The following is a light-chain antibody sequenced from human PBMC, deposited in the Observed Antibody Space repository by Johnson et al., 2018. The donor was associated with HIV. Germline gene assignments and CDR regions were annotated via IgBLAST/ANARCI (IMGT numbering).Light chain of an antibody. Sequence: QSVLTQPPSVSAAPGQKVTISCSGGISDVGNYAESWCHQLPGTAPKLLIYENNKRPSGIPDRFSGSKSDTSATLGITGLQTGDEADYYCGTWDVSLSAYVFGTGTEVTVL. CDR3: GTWDVSLSAYV. CDR2: ENN. J-gene: IGLJ1*01. CDR1: ISDVGNYA. V-gene: IGLV1-51*02.